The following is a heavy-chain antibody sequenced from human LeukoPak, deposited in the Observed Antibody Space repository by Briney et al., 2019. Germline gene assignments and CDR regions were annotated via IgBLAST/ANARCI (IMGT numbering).Heavy chain of an antibody. CDR1: GVPFSNYY. D-gene: IGHD6-19*01. CDR3: TRAVAGHPD. Sequence: SETLSLTCAVSGVPFSNYYWSWVRQSPRQGLEWIGETNHSGYTNYNPSLKSRVTMSIDTSKNKFSLILTSVTAADAGVYYCTRAVAGHPDWGQGTLVTVSS. J-gene: IGHJ4*02. CDR2: TNHSGYT. V-gene: IGHV4-34*01.